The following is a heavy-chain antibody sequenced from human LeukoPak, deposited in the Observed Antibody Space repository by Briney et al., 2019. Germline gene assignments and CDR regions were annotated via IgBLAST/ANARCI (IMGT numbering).Heavy chain of an antibody. V-gene: IGHV4-4*02. CDR1: GGSISSTNW. D-gene: IGHD6-19*01. CDR3: ARRSPYSTGWSSYFDY. Sequence: SGTLSLTCAVSGGSISSTNWWSWVRQPPGKDLEWIGEIYRSGTTNYKPSLKSRVTISLDKSRNHFSLKLTSVTAADSAVYYCARRSPYSTGWSSYFDYWGQGALVTVSS. CDR2: IYRSGTT. J-gene: IGHJ4*02.